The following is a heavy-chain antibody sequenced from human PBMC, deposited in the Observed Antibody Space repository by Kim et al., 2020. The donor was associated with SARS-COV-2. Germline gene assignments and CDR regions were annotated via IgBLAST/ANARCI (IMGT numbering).Heavy chain of an antibody. CDR3: ARGRSDLDLTLF. Sequence: YSANSVKGRFTLSRDNSKNTLYLQMGSLRPEDMAVYYCARGRSDLDLTLFWGQGTLVTVSS. V-gene: IGHV3-64*01. D-gene: IGHD1-1*01. J-gene: IGHJ4*02.